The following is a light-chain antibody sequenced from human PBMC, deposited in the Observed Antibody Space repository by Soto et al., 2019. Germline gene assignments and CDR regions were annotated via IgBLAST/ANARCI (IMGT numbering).Light chain of an antibody. V-gene: IGKV1-5*01. J-gene: IGKJ4*01. CDR2: DAF. CDR3: QQYNSYSPLP. Sequence: DIQMTQSPSTLSASLGDRVTITCRASQSMSRWLAWYQQKPGKAPNLLIYDAFSLEGGVQSRFSGSRSRTEFTLTTSILHPDHLPTYHWQQYNSYSPLPLGRGTKVDIK. CDR1: QSMSRW.